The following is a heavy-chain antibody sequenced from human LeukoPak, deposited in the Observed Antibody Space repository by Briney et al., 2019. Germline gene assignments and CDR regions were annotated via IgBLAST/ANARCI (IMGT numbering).Heavy chain of an antibody. J-gene: IGHJ6*03. V-gene: IGHV1-2*02. CDR2: INPNSGGT. D-gene: IGHD6-6*01. CDR1: GYTFTGYY. CDR3: ARLDSSSTPYYYYYMDV. Sequence: ASVKVSCKASGYTFTGYYMHWVRQAPGQGLEWMGWINPNSGGTNYAQKLQGRVTMTTDTSTSTAYMELRSLRSDDTAVYYCARLDSSSTPYYYYYMDVWGKGTTVTVSS.